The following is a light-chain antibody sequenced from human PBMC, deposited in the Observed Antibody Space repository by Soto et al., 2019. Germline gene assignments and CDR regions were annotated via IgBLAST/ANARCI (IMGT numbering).Light chain of an antibody. Sequence: DIQMTQSPSSLSASVGDRVTSTCRASQSFSTYLAWYQQKPGKAPKLLIYDASSLESGVPSRFSGSGSGTEFTLTISSLQPDDFATYYCQQYNSYPTFGQGTKVDIK. CDR2: DAS. V-gene: IGKV1-5*01. J-gene: IGKJ1*01. CDR1: QSFSTY. CDR3: QQYNSYPT.